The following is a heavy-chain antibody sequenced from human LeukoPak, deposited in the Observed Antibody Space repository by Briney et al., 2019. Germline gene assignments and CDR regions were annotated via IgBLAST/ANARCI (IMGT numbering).Heavy chain of an antibody. V-gene: IGHV3-30*04. D-gene: IGHD3-10*01. CDR2: ISYDGNNK. Sequence: GGSLRLSCAASGSTFSSYAIHWVRQAPGKGLKWVAVISYDGNNKYFADSVKGRFTISRDNSKNTLYLQMNSLRAEDTAVYYCARERYGSFDYWGQGTLVTVSS. CDR3: ARERYGSFDY. CDR1: GSTFSSYA. J-gene: IGHJ4*02.